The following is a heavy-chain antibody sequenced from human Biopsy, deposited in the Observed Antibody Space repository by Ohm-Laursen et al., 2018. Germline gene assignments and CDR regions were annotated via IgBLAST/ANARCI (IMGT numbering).Heavy chain of an antibody. D-gene: IGHD3-3*01. CDR2: VYYSGST. CDR3: ARHSLDDFWSGAHYYFDY. V-gene: IGHV4-39*01. CDR1: GGSISSRNHY. J-gene: IGHJ4*02. Sequence: SETLSLTCSVSGGSISSRNHYWGWLRQLPGKGLEWIGHVYYSGSTFYNSSLESRVTVSVDTSKNQFHLRLTSMSASDTAVYYCARHSLDDFWSGAHYYFDYWGLGTLVTVSS.